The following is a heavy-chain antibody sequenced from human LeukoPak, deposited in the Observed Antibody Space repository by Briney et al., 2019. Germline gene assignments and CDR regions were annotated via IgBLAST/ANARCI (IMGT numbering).Heavy chain of an antibody. CDR3: ARPFGIWSGYFNWFDP. D-gene: IGHD3-3*01. V-gene: IGHV1-3*01. CDR1: GYTFTSYA. J-gene: IGHJ5*02. CDR2: INAGNGNT. Sequence: ASVKVSCKASGYTFTSYAMHWVRQAPGQRLEWMGWINAGNGNTKYSQKFQGRVTITRDTSASTAYMELSSLRSEDTAVYYCARPFGIWSGYFNWFDPWGQGTLVTVSS.